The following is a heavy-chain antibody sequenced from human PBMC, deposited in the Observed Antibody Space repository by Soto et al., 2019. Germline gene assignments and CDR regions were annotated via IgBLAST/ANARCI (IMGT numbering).Heavy chain of an antibody. J-gene: IGHJ6*03. CDR3: ARDLSWGSNWYYYMDV. V-gene: IGHV3-48*01. CDR2: ISSRSVI. D-gene: IGHD7-27*01. CDR1: GFILSDCA. Sequence: PGGSLRLSCATSGFILSDCAMNWVRQAPGKGLKWVSYISSRSVIDYADSVKGQFTVSRDNARNSLYLQMKSLRAEDMAVYYCARDLSWGSNWYYYMDVWGKGTTVTVSS.